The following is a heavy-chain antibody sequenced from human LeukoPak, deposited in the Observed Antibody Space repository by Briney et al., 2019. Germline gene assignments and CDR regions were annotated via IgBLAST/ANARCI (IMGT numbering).Heavy chain of an antibody. D-gene: IGHD5-18*01. CDR1: GYTFTSYD. CDR2: MNPNSGNT. CDR3: ARALNSYGYSPFDS. Sequence: ASVKVSCKASGYTFTSYDINWVRQATGQGLEWMGWMNPNSGNTGYAQKFQGRVTMTRNTSISTAYMELSSLRSGDTAVYYCARALNSYGYSPFDSWGQGTLVTVSS. J-gene: IGHJ4*02. V-gene: IGHV1-8*01.